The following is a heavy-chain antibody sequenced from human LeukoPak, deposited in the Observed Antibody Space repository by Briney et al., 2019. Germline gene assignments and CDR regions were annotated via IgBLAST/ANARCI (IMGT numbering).Heavy chain of an antibody. J-gene: IGHJ6*02. Sequence: GGSLRLSCAASGFTFDDYAMHWVRQAPGKGLEWVSGISWNSGSIAYAGSVRGRFTISRDNAKNSLYLQMNSLRAEDTALYYCAKDMRGLVDGPHYYYYGMDVWGQGTTVTVSS. CDR2: ISWNSGSI. CDR1: GFTFDDYA. CDR3: AKDMRGLVDGPHYYYYGMDV. V-gene: IGHV3-9*01. D-gene: IGHD2-8*02.